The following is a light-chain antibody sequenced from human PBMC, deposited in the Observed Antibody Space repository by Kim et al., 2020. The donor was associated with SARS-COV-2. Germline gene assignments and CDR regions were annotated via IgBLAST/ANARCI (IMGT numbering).Light chain of an antibody. J-gene: IGKJ2*01. CDR1: QIISTY. V-gene: IGKV3-15*01. Sequence: GEAAPRCCRASQIISTYLGWYQQHPGQAPRLLIYGASTTATGIPTRFSGSGSGKEFTLTINRLLSDDFAVYYCKQYSSSPPFTFGQGTKLEI. CDR3: KQYSSSPPFT. CDR2: GAS.